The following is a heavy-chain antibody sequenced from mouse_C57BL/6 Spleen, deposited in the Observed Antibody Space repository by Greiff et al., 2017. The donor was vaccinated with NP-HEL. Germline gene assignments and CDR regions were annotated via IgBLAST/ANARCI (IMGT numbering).Heavy chain of an antibody. CDR3: AREAMDY. CDR1: GYAFSSSW. Sequence: VQLQQSGPELVKPGASVKISCKASGYAFSSSWMNWVKQRPGKGLEWIGRIYPGDGDTNYNGKFKGKATLTADKSSSTAYMQLSSRTSEDSAVYFCAREAMDYWGQGTSVTVSS. V-gene: IGHV1-82*01. CDR2: IYPGDGDT. J-gene: IGHJ4*01.